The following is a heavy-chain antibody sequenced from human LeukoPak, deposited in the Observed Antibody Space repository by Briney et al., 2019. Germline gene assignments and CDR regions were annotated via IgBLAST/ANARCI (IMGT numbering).Heavy chain of an antibody. CDR1: GGTFSSYA. CDR3: ARGLHCSGGSCYSRWFDP. D-gene: IGHD2-15*01. Sequence: SVKVSCKASGGTFSSYAISWVRQAPGQGLEWMGGIIPIFGTANYAQKFQGRVTITADESTSTAYMELSSLRSEDTAVYYCARGLHCSGGSCYSRWFDPWGQGTLVTVSS. V-gene: IGHV1-69*13. J-gene: IGHJ5*02. CDR2: IIPIFGTA.